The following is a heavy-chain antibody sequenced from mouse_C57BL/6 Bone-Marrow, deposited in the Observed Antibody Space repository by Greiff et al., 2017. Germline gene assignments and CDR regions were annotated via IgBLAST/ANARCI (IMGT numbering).Heavy chain of an antibody. CDR2: ISSGSSTI. CDR3: ARVLRSYGYFDV. Sequence: VKLVESGGGLVKPGGSLKLSCAASGFTFSDYGMHWVRQAPEKGLEWVAYISSGSSTIYYADTVKGRFTISRDNAKNTLFLQMTSLRSDDTAMYYCARVLRSYGYFDVWGTGTTVTVSS. D-gene: IGHD1-1*01. V-gene: IGHV5-17*01. J-gene: IGHJ1*03. CDR1: GFTFSDYG.